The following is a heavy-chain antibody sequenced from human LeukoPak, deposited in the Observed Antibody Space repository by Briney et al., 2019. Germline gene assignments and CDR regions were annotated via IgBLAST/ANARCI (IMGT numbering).Heavy chain of an antibody. J-gene: IGHJ6*02. CDR1: GYTFTGYY. CDR2: INPNSGGT. V-gene: IGHV1-2*02. Sequence: ASVKVSCKASGYTFTGYYMHWVRQASGQGLEWMGWINPNSGGTNYAQKFQGRVTMTRDTSISTAYMELSRLRSDDTAVYYCTRDPGNYYYYGMDVWGQGTTVTVSS. CDR3: TRDPGNYYYYGMDV.